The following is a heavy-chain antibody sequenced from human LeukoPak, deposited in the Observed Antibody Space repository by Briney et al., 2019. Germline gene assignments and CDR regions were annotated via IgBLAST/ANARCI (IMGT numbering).Heavy chain of an antibody. V-gene: IGHV1-69*13. CDR2: IIANLGTP. J-gene: IGHJ4*02. Sequence: SAKLSCKASGGSFSSNTLSWVRQAPGQGLEWMGGIIANLGTPNYAQKFQGRVTVTADESTSTGYLELDSLRSDDTAVYYCARLVNWGPLGDYWGQGTLVTVSS. CDR3: ARLVNWGPLGDY. D-gene: IGHD3-16*01. CDR1: GGSFSSNT.